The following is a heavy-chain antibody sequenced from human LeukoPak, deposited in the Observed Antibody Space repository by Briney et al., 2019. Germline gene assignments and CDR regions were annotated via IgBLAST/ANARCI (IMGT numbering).Heavy chain of an antibody. J-gene: IGHJ4*02. Sequence: GGSLRLSCAASGFTFSSYWVSWVRQAPGKRLEWVANIKQDGSEKYYVDSVKGRFTISRDNAKNSLYLQMNSLRAEDTAVYYCARAPRYCSGGSCYGPRFDYWGQGTLVTVSS. CDR2: IKQDGSEK. CDR3: ARAPRYCSGGSCYGPRFDY. D-gene: IGHD2-15*01. CDR1: GFTFSSYW. V-gene: IGHV3-7*03.